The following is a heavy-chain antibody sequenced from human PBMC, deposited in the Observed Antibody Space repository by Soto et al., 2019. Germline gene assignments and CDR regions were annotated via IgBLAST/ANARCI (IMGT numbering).Heavy chain of an antibody. Sequence: PGGSLRLSCKATGFTFDGFPMTWVRQAPGKGLQWVAAISGSGHTITYADSVTGRFTISRDNSKDTLYLQMNSLRHEDSAIYFCARDDTFDLWGQGTQVTVSS. CDR3: ARDDTFDL. CDR2: ISGSGHTI. CDR1: GFTFDGFP. V-gene: IGHV3-23*01. J-gene: IGHJ4*02.